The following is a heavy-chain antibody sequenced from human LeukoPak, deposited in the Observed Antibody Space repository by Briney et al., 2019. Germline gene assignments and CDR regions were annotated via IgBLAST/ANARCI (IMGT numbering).Heavy chain of an antibody. V-gene: IGHV1-69*04. CDR3: ARLAAAGIYYFDY. J-gene: IGHJ4*02. CDR1: GGTFSSYA. CDR2: IIPILGIA. Sequence: SAKVSCKASGGTFSSYAISWVRQAPGQGLEWMGRIIPILGIANYAQKFQGRVTITADKSTSTAYMELSSLRSEDTAVYYCARLAAAGIYYFDYWGQGTLVTVSS. D-gene: IGHD6-13*01.